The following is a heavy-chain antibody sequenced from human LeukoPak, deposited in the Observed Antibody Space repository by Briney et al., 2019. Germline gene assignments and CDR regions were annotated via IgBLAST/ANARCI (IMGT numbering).Heavy chain of an antibody. CDR2: ISSSGSTI. D-gene: IGHD3-22*01. CDR3: ASSYYDSSGYLGN. J-gene: IGHJ4*02. Sequence: GGSLRLSCAASGFTFSDYYMSWIHQAPGKGLEWVSYISSSGSTIYYADSVKGRFTISRDNAKNSLYLQMNSLRAEDTAVYYCASSYYDSSGYLGNWGQGTLVTVSS. V-gene: IGHV3-11*01. CDR1: GFTFSDYY.